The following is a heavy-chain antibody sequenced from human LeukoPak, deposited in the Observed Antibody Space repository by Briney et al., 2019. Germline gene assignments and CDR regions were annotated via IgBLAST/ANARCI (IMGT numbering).Heavy chain of an antibody. V-gene: IGHV1-2*06. CDR2: INPKSGGT. D-gene: IGHD2-15*01. CDR1: GYSFTGYH. J-gene: IGHJ5*02. Sequence: GASVKVSCKASGYSFTGYHMHWVRQAPGQGLEWLGRINPKSGGTNYAQKFQGRVTITRDSAISTAYMELSRLRSDDTAVYYCARDLLMVGPANWVDPWGQGTLVTVSS. CDR3: ARDLLMVGPANWVDP.